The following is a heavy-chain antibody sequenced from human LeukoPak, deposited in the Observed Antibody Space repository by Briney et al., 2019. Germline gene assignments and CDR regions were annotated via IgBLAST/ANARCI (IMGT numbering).Heavy chain of an antibody. J-gene: IGHJ6*02. CDR2: IGRAGDT. D-gene: IGHD6-19*01. CDR1: RFTLSSHW. V-gene: IGHV3-13*04. CDR3: ARDSSGWGLAV. Sequence: GGSLRLSCAASRFTLSSHWMHWVRQATGKGLEWVSYIGRAGDTYYAGSVRGRFTISREDATNSLFLQMNSLGVGDTAVYYCARDSSGWGLAVWGQGTSVTVSS.